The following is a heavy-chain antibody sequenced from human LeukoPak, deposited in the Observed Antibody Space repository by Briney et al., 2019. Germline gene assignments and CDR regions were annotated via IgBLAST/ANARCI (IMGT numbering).Heavy chain of an antibody. J-gene: IGHJ4*02. D-gene: IGHD1-7*01. V-gene: IGHV4-39*07. CDR3: ARQNYGRFDY. CDR2: IYYSGST. Sequence: SETLSLTCTVSGGSISSSSYYWGWIRQPPGKGLEWIGSIYYSGSTYYNPSLKSRVTISVDTSKNQFSLKLSSVTAAGTAVYYCARQNYGRFDYWGQGTLVTVSS. CDR1: GGSISSSSYY.